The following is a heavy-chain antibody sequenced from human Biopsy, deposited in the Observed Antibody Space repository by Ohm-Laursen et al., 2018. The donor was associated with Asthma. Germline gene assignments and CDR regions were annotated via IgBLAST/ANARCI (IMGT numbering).Heavy chain of an antibody. D-gene: IGHD2-21*02. Sequence: GTLSLTCTVSGGSINNFHWSWIRQPPGKGLESIGHVYYSGSTNYNPSLKSRVTISIDASKNQFSLKLTSVTAADTAVYYCARGVDRVTGLLDHFDSWGQGTRVTASS. CDR1: GGSINNFH. CDR2: VYYSGST. CDR3: ARGVDRVTGLLDHFDS. J-gene: IGHJ4*02. V-gene: IGHV4-59*01.